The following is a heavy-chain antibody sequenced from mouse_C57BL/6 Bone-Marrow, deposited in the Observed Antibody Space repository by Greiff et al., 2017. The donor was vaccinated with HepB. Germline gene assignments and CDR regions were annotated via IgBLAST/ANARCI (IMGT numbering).Heavy chain of an antibody. CDR3: TRVVLRSNWFAY. J-gene: IGHJ3*01. V-gene: IGHV5-9-1*02. CDR1: GFTFSSYA. CDR2: ISSGGDYI. Sequence: EVQLVESGEGLVKPGGSLKLSCAASGFTFSSYAMSWVRQTPEKRLEWVAYISSGGDYIYYADTVKGRFTISRDNARNTLYLQMSSLKSEDTAMYYCTRVVLRSNWFAYWGQGTLVTVSA. D-gene: IGHD1-1*01.